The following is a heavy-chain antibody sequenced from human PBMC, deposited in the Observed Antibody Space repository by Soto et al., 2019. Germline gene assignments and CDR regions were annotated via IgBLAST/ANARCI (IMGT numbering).Heavy chain of an antibody. V-gene: IGHV3-48*01. D-gene: IGHD3-10*01. CDR2: ISSSSSTI. J-gene: IGHJ4*01. CDR3: ARGKRSYLSYVEY. Sequence: GGSLRLSCAASGFTFSSYSMNWVRQAPGKGLEWVSYISSSSSTIYYADSVKGRFTISRDNAKNSLYLQMNSLRADDTAVYYCARGKRSYLSYVEYWGQGTPVTVSS. CDR1: GFTFSSYS.